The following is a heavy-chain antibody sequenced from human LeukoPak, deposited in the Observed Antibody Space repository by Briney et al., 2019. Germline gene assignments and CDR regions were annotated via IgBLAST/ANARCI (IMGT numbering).Heavy chain of an antibody. CDR1: GGSISSATYY. D-gene: IGHD6-19*01. Sequence: SETLSLTCTVSGGSISSATYYWGWIRQHPGKGLEWVGLIYYSGSTYYKPSLKSRITISVDTSKNQFSLELTSVTAADTAVYYCARWRSDSGDHVFDYWGQGTLVTVSS. CDR2: IYYSGST. CDR3: ARWRSDSGDHVFDY. V-gene: IGHV4-31*03. J-gene: IGHJ4*02.